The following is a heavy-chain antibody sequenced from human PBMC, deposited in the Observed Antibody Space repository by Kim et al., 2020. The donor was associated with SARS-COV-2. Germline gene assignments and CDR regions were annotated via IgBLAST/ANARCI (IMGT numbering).Heavy chain of an antibody. CDR3: TTLQMATTIPDY. D-gene: IGHD1-1*01. J-gene: IGHJ4*02. CDR2: T. Sequence: TDYAEPVKGRFTISRDDSNNTLYLQMNGLKTADSAVYYCTTLQMATTIPDYWGQGTLVTVSS. V-gene: IGHV3-15*01.